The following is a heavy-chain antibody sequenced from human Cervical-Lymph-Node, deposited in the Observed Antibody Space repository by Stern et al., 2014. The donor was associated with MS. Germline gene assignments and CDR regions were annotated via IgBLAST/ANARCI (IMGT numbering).Heavy chain of an antibody. CDR2: INYSGNT. CDR1: GGSISSGGYF. J-gene: IGHJ4*02. V-gene: IGHV4-31*03. CDR3: ARERGYSGFDY. D-gene: IGHD5-12*01. Sequence: QLQLQESGPGLLNPSQTLSLTCTVSGGSISSGGYFWSWIRQHPGKGLEWIGYINYSGNTYHNPSLSSRISMSVDTSKNQFSLKLSSVTAADTAVYYCARERGYSGFDYWGQGTVVTVSS.